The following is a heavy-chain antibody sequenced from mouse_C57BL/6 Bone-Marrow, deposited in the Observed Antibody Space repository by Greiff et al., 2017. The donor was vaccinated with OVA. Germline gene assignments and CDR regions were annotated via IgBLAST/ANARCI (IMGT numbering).Heavy chain of an antibody. V-gene: IGHV1-9*01. CDR2: IEPGNGGT. J-gene: IGHJ4*01. CDR1: GYTFTGYW. Sequence: VQLQQSGAELVKPGASVKLSCTASGYTFTGYWMQWVKQRTGQGLEWIGEIEPGNGGTNYNEKFKGKATITAATSSNTAYLQLSSLASEDSDIYYCARGIPLAMDYWGQGTTVTVSS. CDR3: ARGIPLAMDY.